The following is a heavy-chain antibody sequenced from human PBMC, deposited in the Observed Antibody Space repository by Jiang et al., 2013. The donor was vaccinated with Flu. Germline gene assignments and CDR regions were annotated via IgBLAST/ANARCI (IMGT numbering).Heavy chain of an antibody. J-gene: IGHJ5*02. CDR3: ARVHDWSGYYLNWFDP. CDR1: GFTFDDYA. Sequence: VQLVESGGGLVQPGRSLRLSCAASGFTFDDYAMHWVRQAPGKGLEWVSGISWNSGSIGYVDSVKGRFTISRDNAKNSLYLQMNSLRAADTAVYYCARVHDWSGYYLNWFDPWGQGTLVTVSS. V-gene: IGHV3-9*01. CDR2: ISWNSGSI. D-gene: IGHD3-3*01.